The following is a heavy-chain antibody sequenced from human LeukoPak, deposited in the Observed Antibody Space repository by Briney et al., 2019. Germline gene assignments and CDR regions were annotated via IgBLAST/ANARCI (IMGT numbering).Heavy chain of an antibody. CDR1: GSTFTSYW. Sequence: GASLKISWKGSGSTFTSYWIGWVRQMPGKGLKWMGIIYPGDSDTRYSPSFQGQVTISADKSISTAYLQWSSLKASDTAMYYCARSRHHYDFWSGYQDNWFDPWGQGTLVTVSS. J-gene: IGHJ5*02. D-gene: IGHD3-3*01. CDR3: ARSRHHYDFWSGYQDNWFDP. V-gene: IGHV5-51*01. CDR2: IYPGDSDT.